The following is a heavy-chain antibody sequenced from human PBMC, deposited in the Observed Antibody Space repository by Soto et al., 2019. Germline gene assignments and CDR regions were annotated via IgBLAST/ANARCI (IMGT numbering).Heavy chain of an antibody. Sequence: GGSLILCCAASGFTFSSYGMHWVRQAPGKGLEWVAVIWYDGSNKYYADSVKGRFTISRDNSKNTLYLQMNSLRAEDTAVYYCARDYGGWDIVVFRMTGDYYMDVWGKGTTVTVSS. CDR3: ARDYGGWDIVVFRMTGDYYMDV. J-gene: IGHJ6*03. CDR1: GFTFSSYG. V-gene: IGHV3-33*01. D-gene: IGHD2-2*01. CDR2: IWYDGSNK.